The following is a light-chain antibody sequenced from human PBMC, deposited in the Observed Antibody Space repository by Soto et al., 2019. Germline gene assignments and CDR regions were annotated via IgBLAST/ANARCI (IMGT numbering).Light chain of an antibody. CDR1: QSISSW. J-gene: IGKJ1*01. CDR2: DAS. Sequence: DIQMTQSPSTLSASVGDRVTITCRASQSISSWLAWYQQKPGKAPKLLIDDASSLESGVPSRFSGSGSGTEFTLNISSLHPDEFATYYCQQYNSSRTFGQGTKVEIK. V-gene: IGKV1-5*01. CDR3: QQYNSSRT.